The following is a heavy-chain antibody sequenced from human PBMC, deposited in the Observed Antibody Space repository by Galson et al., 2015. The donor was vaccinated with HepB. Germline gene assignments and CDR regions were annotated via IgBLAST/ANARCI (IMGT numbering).Heavy chain of an antibody. Sequence: SVKVSCKASGYTFTNYAMHWVRQAPGQRLEWMGWINTGNGNTKFSQKFQGRVTITRDTSATTAYMDLSSLRSEDTAVYYCARAPDTHLGELSLVFDYWGQGSLVSVSS. J-gene: IGHJ4*02. V-gene: IGHV1-3*04. CDR2: INTGNGNT. CDR1: GYTFTNYA. CDR3: ARAPDTHLGELSLVFDY. D-gene: IGHD3-16*02.